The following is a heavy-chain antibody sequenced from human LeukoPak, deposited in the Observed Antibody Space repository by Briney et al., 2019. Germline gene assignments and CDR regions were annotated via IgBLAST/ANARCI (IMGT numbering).Heavy chain of an antibody. Sequence: SETLSLTCTVSGGSISSYYWSWVRQSPGKGLEWMGYIHYTGSTNYNPSLRGGGSISVETSKNQCSRRWKSVNAADTAVYNVARGGSYGSGNDFRFDPWGQGTLVTVSS. J-gene: IGHJ5*02. CDR1: GGSISSYY. CDR3: ARGGSYGSGNDFRFDP. D-gene: IGHD3-10*01. CDR2: IHYTGST. V-gene: IGHV4-59*01.